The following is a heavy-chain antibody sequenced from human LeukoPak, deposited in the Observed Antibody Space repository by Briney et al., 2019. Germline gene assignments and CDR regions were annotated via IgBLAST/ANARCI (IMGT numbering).Heavy chain of an antibody. Sequence: SETLSLTCSVSGYSISSGCYWGWIRQPPGKGLEWIGNIYHSGSTSYNPSLGSRVIISLDTSKNQFSLKLNSVTAADTAVYYCARQGGGNRNGMDVWGQGTTVTVSS. CDR2: IYHSGST. CDR3: ARQGGGNRNGMDV. D-gene: IGHD4-23*01. V-gene: IGHV4-38-2*02. J-gene: IGHJ6*02. CDR1: GYSISSGCY.